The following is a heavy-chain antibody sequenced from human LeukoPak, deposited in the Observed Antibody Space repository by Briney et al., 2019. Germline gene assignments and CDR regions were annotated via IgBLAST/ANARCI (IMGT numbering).Heavy chain of an antibody. D-gene: IGHD6-19*01. CDR3: ARQVTVAGYDY. CDR1: GGSSYY. Sequence: PSETLSLTCTVSGGSSYYWGWIRQPPGKGLEWIGSIYYSGDNYYNPSLKSRVTISVDTSKNQFSLKLRSVTAADTAVYYCARQVTVAGYDYWGQGTLVTVSS. CDR2: IYYSGDN. V-gene: IGHV4-39*01. J-gene: IGHJ4*02.